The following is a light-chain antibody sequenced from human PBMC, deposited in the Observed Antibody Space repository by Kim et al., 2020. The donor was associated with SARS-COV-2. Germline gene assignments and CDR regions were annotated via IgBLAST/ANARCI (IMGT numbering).Light chain of an antibody. CDR3: QVWDSSSDHPVV. Sequence: PGKTGRITCGGNNIGSKSVHWYQQKPGQAPVLVIYYESDRPSGIPERFSGSNSGNTATLTISRVEAGDEADYYCQVWDSSSDHPVVFGGGTQLTVL. J-gene: IGLJ2*01. V-gene: IGLV3-21*04. CDR2: YES. CDR1: NIGSKS.